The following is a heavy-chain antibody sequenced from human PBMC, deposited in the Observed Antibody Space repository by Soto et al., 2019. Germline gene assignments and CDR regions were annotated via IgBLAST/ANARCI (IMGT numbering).Heavy chain of an antibody. CDR2: ISGYNGKT. V-gene: IGHV1-18*01. CDR1: GYTFTSYG. J-gene: IGHJ3*02. D-gene: IGHD6-13*01. CDR3: ARSGGDSRTWSDDTFDI. Sequence: ASVKVSCKASGYTFTSYGISWVRQAPGQGLEWMGWISGYNGKTNYAQKVQDRVTMTTDTSTSTVYLELNSLKTEDTAFYYCARSGGDSRTWSDDTFDIWGQGTMV.